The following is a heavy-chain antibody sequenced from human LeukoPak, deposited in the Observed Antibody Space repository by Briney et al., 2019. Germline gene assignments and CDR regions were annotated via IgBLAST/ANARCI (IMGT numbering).Heavy chain of an antibody. J-gene: IGHJ4*02. Sequence: GSLRLSCAASGFTFSSYSMNWVRQAPGKGLEWVSSISSSSYIYYADSVKGRFTISRDNAKNSLYLQMNSLRAEDTAVYYCARDRLLAAREPFDYWGQGTLVTVSS. D-gene: IGHD6-6*01. CDR1: GFTFSSYS. CDR2: ISSSSYI. V-gene: IGHV3-21*01. CDR3: ARDRLLAAREPFDY.